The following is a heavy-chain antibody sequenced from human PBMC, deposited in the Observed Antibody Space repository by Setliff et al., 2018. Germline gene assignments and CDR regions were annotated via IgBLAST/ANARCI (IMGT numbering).Heavy chain of an antibody. J-gene: IGHJ5*02. Sequence: PGGSLRLSCAASGFTFDDYAMHWVRQAPGKGLEWVSGISWNSGSIGYADSVKGRFSISRDNTKNSLYLQMNSLRAEDTAVYYCARASITMVRGVANWFDPWGQGTLVTVSS. CDR1: GFTFDDYA. V-gene: IGHV3-9*01. CDR2: ISWNSGSI. CDR3: ARASITMVRGVANWFDP. D-gene: IGHD3-10*01.